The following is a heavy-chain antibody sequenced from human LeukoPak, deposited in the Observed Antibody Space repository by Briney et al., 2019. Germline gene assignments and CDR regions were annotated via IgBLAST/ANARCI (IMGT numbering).Heavy chain of an antibody. CDR2: IGGRDGGT. CDR1: GFIYSNYA. V-gene: IGHV3-23*01. J-gene: IGHJ4*02. CDR3: AKWGDYDILTGYYDSDY. D-gene: IGHD3-9*01. Sequence: GASLRLSCAASGFIYSNYATSWVRQAPGKGLEWVSAIGGRDGGTYYADSVKGRFTVSRDDPKNTLYLQMNTLRAEDTAVYYCAKWGDYDILTGYYDSDYWGQGTLVTVSS.